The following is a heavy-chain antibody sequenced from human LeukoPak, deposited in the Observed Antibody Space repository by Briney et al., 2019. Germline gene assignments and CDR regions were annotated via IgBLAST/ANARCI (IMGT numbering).Heavy chain of an antibody. D-gene: IGHD6-13*01. J-gene: IGHJ3*02. CDR3: AGVGAAAGGLGPDAFDI. V-gene: IGHV3-20*04. CDR2: INWNGGST. CDR1: GFTFDDYG. Sequence: GGSLRLSCAASGFTFDDYGMSWVRQAPGKGLEWVSGINWNGGSTGYADSVKGRFTISRDNAKNSLYLQMNSLRAEDTALYYCAGVGAAAGGLGPDAFDIWGQGTMVTVSS.